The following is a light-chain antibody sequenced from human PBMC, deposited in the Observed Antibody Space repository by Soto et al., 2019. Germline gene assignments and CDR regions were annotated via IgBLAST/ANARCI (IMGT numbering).Light chain of an antibody. CDR2: AAS. V-gene: IGKV1-6*01. J-gene: IGKJ5*01. CDR1: QGISNH. Sequence: AIQLTQSPSSLSASVGDRVTITCRASQGISNHLGWYQQKPGKAPKLLIYAASSLQSGVPSRFSGSGSGTDFTLTISSLQPEDFATYYCQHADSFPLITFGQGTRLEIK. CDR3: QHADSFPLIT.